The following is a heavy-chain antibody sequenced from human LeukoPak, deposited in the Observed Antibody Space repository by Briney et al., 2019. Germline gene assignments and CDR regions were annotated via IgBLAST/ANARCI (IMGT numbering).Heavy chain of an antibody. V-gene: IGHV1-69*05. Sequence: GASVKVSCKASGGTFSSYAISWVRQAPGQGLEWMGEIIPIFGTANYAQKFQGRVTITTDESTSTAYMELSSLRSEDTAVYYCARGRITIFGVVISNYYYMDVWGKGTTVTVSS. CDR2: IIPIFGTA. CDR3: ARGRITIFGVVISNYYYMDV. J-gene: IGHJ6*03. CDR1: GGTFSSYA. D-gene: IGHD3-3*01.